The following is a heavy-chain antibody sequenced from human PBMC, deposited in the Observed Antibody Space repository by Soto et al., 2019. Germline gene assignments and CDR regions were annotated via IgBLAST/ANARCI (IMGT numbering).Heavy chain of an antibody. CDR3: ATVASNYVLPTGY. CDR2: SNNDGTYT. Sequence: GGSLRLSCEASGFIFSSHWMFWVRQVPGKGLVWVSRSNNDGTYTTYADSVKGRFTISRDNAKNTLYLEMNSLRAEDTAVSYCATVASNYVLPTGYCCPGPLVTVSS. CDR1: GFIFSSHW. J-gene: IGHJ4*02. D-gene: IGHD1-26*01. V-gene: IGHV3-74*01.